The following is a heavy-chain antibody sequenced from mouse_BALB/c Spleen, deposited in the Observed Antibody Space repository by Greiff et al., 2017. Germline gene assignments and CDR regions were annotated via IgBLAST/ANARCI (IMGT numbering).Heavy chain of an antibody. CDR2: IWGDGST. CDR1: GFSLTGYG. V-gene: IGHV2-6-7*02. CDR3: ARGGDYYGSSYGAY. Sequence: VKLQESGPGLVAPSQSLSITCTVSGFSLTGYGVNWVRQPPGKGLEWLGMIWGDGSTDYNSALKSRLSISKDNSKSQVFLKMNSLQTDDTARYYCARGGDYYGSSYGAYWGQGTLVTVSA. J-gene: IGHJ3*01. D-gene: IGHD1-1*01.